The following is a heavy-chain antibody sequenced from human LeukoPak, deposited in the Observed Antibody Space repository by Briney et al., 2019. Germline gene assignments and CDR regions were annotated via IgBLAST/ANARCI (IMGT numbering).Heavy chain of an antibody. Sequence: PSETLSLTCAVYGGSFSGYYWSWIRQPPGKGLEWIGEINHSGSTNYNPSLKSRVTISVDTSKNQFSLKLSSVTAADTAVYYCARGYCSGGSCSLGDNWFDPWGQGTLVTVSS. CDR1: GGSFSGYY. CDR3: ARGYCSGGSCSLGDNWFDP. D-gene: IGHD2-15*01. CDR2: INHSGST. J-gene: IGHJ5*02. V-gene: IGHV4-34*01.